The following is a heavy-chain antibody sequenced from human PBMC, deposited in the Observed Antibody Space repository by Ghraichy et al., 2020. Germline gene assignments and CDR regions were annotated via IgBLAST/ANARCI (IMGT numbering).Heavy chain of an antibody. CDR3: ARISAAGAPEDWEYYFDY. Sequence: GGSLRLSCAASGFTFSSYAMHWVRQAPGKGLEWVAVISYDGSNKYYADSVKGRFTISRDNSKNTLYLQMNSLRAEDTAVYYCARISAAGAPEDWEYYFDYWGQGTLVTVSS. J-gene: IGHJ4*02. CDR1: GFTFSSYA. V-gene: IGHV3-30-3*01. D-gene: IGHD6-13*01. CDR2: ISYDGSNK.